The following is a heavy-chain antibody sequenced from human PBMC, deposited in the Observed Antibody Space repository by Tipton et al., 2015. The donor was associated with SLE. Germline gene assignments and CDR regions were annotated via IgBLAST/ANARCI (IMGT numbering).Heavy chain of an antibody. CDR1: GGSFTGYY. Sequence: TLSLTCALYGGSFTGYYWSWIRQSPGLGLGWIGEITHGGGTNYNPSLKSRITILVDTSKRQISLKLSSVTAADTAVYYCARDQEMASGENRFDPWGQGTLVTVSS. CDR3: ARDQEMASGENRFDP. D-gene: IGHD5-24*01. CDR2: ITHGGGT. V-gene: IGHV4-34*01. J-gene: IGHJ5*02.